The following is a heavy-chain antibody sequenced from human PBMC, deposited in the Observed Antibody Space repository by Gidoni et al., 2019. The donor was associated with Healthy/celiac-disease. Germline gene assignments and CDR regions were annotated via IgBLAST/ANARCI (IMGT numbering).Heavy chain of an antibody. CDR1: GYTFTSYG. D-gene: IGHD6-6*01. CDR3: ARVGSNSRFDP. J-gene: IGHJ5*02. V-gene: IGHV1-18*01. CDR2: IRAYNGHT. Sequence: QVQLVQSGAEVKKPGASVKVSWTACGYTFTSYGISWVRPAPGQGLEWMGWIRAYNGHTNSSQKLQGRVTMTTDTSTSPAYMELRSLRSDDTAVYYCARVGSNSRFDPWGQGTLVTVSS.